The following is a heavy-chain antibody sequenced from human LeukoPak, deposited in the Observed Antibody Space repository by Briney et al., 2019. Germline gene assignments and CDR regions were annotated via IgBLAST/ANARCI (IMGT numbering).Heavy chain of an antibody. CDR3: ARVVPRQYYFDY. D-gene: IGHD5-24*01. V-gene: IGHV3-53*01. Sequence: AGGSLRLSCAASGFTVSSNYMNWVRQAPGKGLEWVSVVSSGGGTYYADSVKGRFTISRDNSKNTLYLQMNSLRAEDTAVYYCARVVPRQYYFDYWGQGTLVTVSS. J-gene: IGHJ4*02. CDR1: GFTVSSNY. CDR2: VSSGGGT.